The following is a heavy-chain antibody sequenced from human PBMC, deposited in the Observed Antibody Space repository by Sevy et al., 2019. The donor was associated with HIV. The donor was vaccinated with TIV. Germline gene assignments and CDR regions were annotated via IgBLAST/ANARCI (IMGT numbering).Heavy chain of an antibody. V-gene: IGHV3-21*01. Sequence: GGSLRLSCAASGFTFSSYSMNWVRQAPGKGLEWVSCSSSSSSYIYYADSVKGRFTISRDNAKNSLYLQMNSLRAEDTAVYYCARDAIAAAGTGDDAFDIWGQGTMVTVSS. J-gene: IGHJ3*02. D-gene: IGHD6-13*01. CDR2: SSSSSSYI. CDR1: GFTFSSYS. CDR3: ARDAIAAAGTGDDAFDI.